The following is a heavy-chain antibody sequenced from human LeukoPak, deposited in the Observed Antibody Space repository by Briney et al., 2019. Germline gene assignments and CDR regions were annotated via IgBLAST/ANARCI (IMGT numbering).Heavy chain of an antibody. Sequence: PSETLSLTCTVSGGSISSSSYYWGWIRQPPGKGLEWIGSIYYSGSTYYNPSLKSRVTISVDTSKNQFSLKLSSVTAADTAVYYCAARYSSRLEVPYWGQGTLVTVSS. J-gene: IGHJ4*02. CDR1: GGSISSSSYY. V-gene: IGHV4-39*07. CDR2: IYYSGST. D-gene: IGHD6-13*01. CDR3: AARYSSRLEVPY.